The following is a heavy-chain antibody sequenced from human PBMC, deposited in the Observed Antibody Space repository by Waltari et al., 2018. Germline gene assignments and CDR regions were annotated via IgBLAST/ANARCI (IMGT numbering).Heavy chain of an antibody. Sequence: EVQVVESGGDLVQPGGSLRLSCAASGFTFSDYWMGWVRQAPGKGLEWVANIKKDGSTKYYVDSVKGRFTISRDNAKDSLFLQMNSLRAEDTAVYYCARGRMVQGVTESGLFDYWGQGTLVTVSS. CDR2: IKKDGSTK. CDR3: ARGRMVQGVTESGLFDY. J-gene: IGHJ4*02. CDR1: GFTFSDYW. D-gene: IGHD3-10*01. V-gene: IGHV3-7*01.